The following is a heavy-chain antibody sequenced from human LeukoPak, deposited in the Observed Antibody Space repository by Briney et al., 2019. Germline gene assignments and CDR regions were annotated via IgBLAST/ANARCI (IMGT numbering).Heavy chain of an antibody. Sequence: SETLSLTCTVSGGSISTSSYYWGWIRQPPGKGLEWIGSIYYRGSTYYNPSLKSRVTISVDTSKNQFSLKLSSVTAADTAVYYCARDKGSYYCSGGSCYSHPDFNYWGQGTLVTVSS. J-gene: IGHJ4*02. V-gene: IGHV4-39*07. CDR1: GGSISTSSYY. D-gene: IGHD2-15*01. CDR2: IYYRGST. CDR3: ARDKGSYYCSGGSCYSHPDFNY.